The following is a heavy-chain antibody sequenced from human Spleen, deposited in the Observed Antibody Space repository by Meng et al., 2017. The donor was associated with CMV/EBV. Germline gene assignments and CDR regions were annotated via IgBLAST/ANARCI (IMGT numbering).Heavy chain of an antibody. Sequence: VQLQQWGAGLLRPSETLSLTCAVYGGSFSGYYWSWIRQPPGKGLEWIGEINHSGSTNYNPSLKSRVTISMGKSNNQLSLKLNSVTAADTAVYYCASFAGTNDYWGQGTLVTVSS. CDR3: ASFAGTNDY. CDR2: INHSGST. J-gene: IGHJ4*02. D-gene: IGHD6-13*01. V-gene: IGHV4-34*01. CDR1: GGSFSGYY.